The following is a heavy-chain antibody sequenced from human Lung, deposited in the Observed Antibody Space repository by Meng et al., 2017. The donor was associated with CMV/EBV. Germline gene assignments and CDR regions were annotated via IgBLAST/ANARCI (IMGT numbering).Heavy chain of an antibody. CDR2: ISSSSSYI. Sequence: GEXXKISCAASGFTFSSYSMNWVRQAPGKGLEWVSSISSSSSYIYYADSVKGRFTISRDNAKNSLYLQMNSLRDEDTAVYYWARAGYSRGRYELYLDFLGQGXLVTVSS. CDR1: GFTFSSYS. D-gene: IGHD6-19*01. CDR3: ARAGYSRGRYELYLDF. J-gene: IGHJ4*02. V-gene: IGHV3-21*01.